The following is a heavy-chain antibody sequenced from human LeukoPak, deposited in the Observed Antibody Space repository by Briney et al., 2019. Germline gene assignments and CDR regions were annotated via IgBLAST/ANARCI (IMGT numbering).Heavy chain of an antibody. CDR3: ARDDSSPNWFDP. CDR2: ISHTGRT. CDR1: GFSISSGYY. J-gene: IGHJ5*02. D-gene: IGHD3-22*01. Sequence: SETLSLTCTVSGFSISSGYYWGWIRQPPGKGPEWIGSISHTGRTFYNPSLKSRVTISVDTSKIQFSLKLSSVTAADTAVYYCARDDSSPNWFDPWGQGTLVTVSS. V-gene: IGHV4-38-2*02.